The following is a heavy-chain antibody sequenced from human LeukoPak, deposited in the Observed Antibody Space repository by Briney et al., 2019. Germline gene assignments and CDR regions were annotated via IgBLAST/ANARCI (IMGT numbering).Heavy chain of an antibody. D-gene: IGHD3-22*01. CDR2: ISVRSNYR. CDR1: GYTFSDFS. V-gene: IGHV3-21*01. J-gene: IGHJ4*02. Sequence: GGSLTLSCAASGYTFSDFSVNWVRQAPGKGLEWVSSISVRSNYRYYADSVRGRFTIFRDDARDSLFLQMNSLRAEDTAVYFCVRLRRNNDRSGYYYYYDYWGQGTLVTVSS. CDR3: VRLRRNNDRSGYYYYYDY.